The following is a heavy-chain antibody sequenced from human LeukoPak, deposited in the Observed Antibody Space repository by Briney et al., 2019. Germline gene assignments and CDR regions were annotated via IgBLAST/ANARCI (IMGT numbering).Heavy chain of an antibody. Sequence: GASVKVSCKASGYTFTSYYMHWVRQAPGQGLEWMGIINPSGGSTSYAQKFQGRVTMTRDMSTSTVYMELSSLRSEDTAVYYCARERYSYKTSDAFDIWGQGTMVTVSS. D-gene: IGHD5-18*01. V-gene: IGHV1-46*01. CDR3: ARERYSYKTSDAFDI. CDR1: GYTFTSYY. CDR2: INPSGGST. J-gene: IGHJ3*02.